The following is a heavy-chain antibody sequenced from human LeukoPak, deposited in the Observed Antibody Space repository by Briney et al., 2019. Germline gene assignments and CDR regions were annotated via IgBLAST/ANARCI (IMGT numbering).Heavy chain of an antibody. V-gene: IGHV4-39*07. J-gene: IGHJ3*02. CDR2: IYYSGST. Sequence: SETLSLTCTVSGGSISSSSYYWGWIRQPPGKGLEWIGSIYYSGSTYYNPSLKSRVTISVDTSKNQFSLKLSSVTAADTAVYYCANVITMIVGDAFDIWGQGTMVTVSS. CDR3: ANVITMIVGDAFDI. CDR1: GGSISSSSYY. D-gene: IGHD3-22*01.